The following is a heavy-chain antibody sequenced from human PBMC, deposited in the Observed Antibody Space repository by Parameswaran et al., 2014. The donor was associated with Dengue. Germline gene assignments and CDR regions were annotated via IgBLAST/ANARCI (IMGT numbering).Heavy chain of an antibody. CDR2: MNPNSGNT. CDR3: AGTKSEYYYYGMDV. J-gene: IGHJ6*02. Sequence: WVRQAPGQGLEWMEWMNPNSGNTGYAQKFQGRVTMTRNTSISTAYMELSSLRSEDTAVYYCAGTKSEYYYYGMDVWGQGTTVTVSS. V-gene: IGHV1-8*01.